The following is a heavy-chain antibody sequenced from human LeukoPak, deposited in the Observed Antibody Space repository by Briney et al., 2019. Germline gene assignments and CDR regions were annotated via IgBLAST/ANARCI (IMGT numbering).Heavy chain of an antibody. V-gene: IGHV3-9*01. J-gene: IGHJ6*03. Sequence: GGSLRLSCAASGFTFDDYAMHWVRQAPGKGLEWVSGISWNSGSIGYADSVKGRFTISRDNAKNSLYLQMNSLRAEDTAVYYCAKDRLRHTHDYGDYVYQTFQYYMDVWGKGTTVTISS. CDR2: ISWNSGSI. CDR3: AKDRLRHTHDYGDYVYQTFQYYMDV. CDR1: GFTFDDYA. D-gene: IGHD4-17*01.